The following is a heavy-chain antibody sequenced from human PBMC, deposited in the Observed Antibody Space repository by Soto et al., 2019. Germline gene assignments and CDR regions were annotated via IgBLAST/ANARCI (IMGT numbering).Heavy chain of an antibody. Sequence: QVQVVQSGVEVRRPGSSVKVSCKASGDTFKNCVISWVRQAPGQGLEWMGGIIPLFGTTDFAQRIQGRLTITTDESTTTAYMELSRLSSADTATYYCAAELGFGKLSVVWGQGTTVIVSS. J-gene: IGHJ6*02. CDR2: IIPLFGTT. V-gene: IGHV1-69*01. CDR3: AAELGFGKLSVV. CDR1: GDTFKNCV. D-gene: IGHD3-10*01.